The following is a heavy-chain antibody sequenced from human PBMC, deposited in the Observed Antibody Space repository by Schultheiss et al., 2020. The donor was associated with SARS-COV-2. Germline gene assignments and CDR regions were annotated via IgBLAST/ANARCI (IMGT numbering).Heavy chain of an antibody. CDR1: GFTFSNYG. J-gene: IGHJ5*02. Sequence: GESLKISCAASGFTFSNYGMGWVRQAPGKGLGWVSGVNADGSRTHYADSVKGRFSISRDNSKNTLDLHMGSLRAEDTAVYYCANLCSSTSCYDHWGQGTLVTVSS. V-gene: IGHV3-23*01. CDR3: ANLCSSTSCYDH. CDR2: VNADGSRT. D-gene: IGHD2-2*01.